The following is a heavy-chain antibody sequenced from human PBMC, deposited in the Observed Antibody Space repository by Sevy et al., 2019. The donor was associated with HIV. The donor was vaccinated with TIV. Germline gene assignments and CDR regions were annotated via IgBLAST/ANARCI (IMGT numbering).Heavy chain of an antibody. CDR2: VYYTGGI. CDR3: ARRNDFDI. CDR1: GGSINSDH. Sequence: SETLSLTCTVSGGSINSDHWNWIRQPPGKGLEWIGYVYYTGGINYDPSLKNRVTISVDRTKNQFSLKLTYVTAADTAVYYCARRNDFDIWGQGTMVTVSS. J-gene: IGHJ3*02. V-gene: IGHV4-59*08.